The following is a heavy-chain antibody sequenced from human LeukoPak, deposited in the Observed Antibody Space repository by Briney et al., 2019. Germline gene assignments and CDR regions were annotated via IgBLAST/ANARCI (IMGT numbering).Heavy chain of an antibody. CDR3: ARSGYCSSVRCSHLGAFDI. CDR1: GYTFTSYA. J-gene: IGHJ3*02. D-gene: IGHD2-2*01. CDR2: INTNNGNT. Sequence: GASVKVSCKASGYTFTSYAMHWVRQAPGQRLEWMGWINTNNGNTNFARKVLGRVIMTADTTTATVYMELKSLRPDDTALYYCARSGYCSSVRCSHLGAFDIWGQGTMVTVSS. V-gene: IGHV1-3*04.